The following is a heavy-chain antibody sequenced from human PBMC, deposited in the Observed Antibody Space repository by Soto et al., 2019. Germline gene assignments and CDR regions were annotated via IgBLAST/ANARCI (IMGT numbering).Heavy chain of an antibody. CDR3: ARDSGSGWYSLYY. Sequence: GASVKVSCKASGYSFTSYAMHWVRQAPGQRLEWMGWINAGNGNTKYSQKFQGRVTITRDTSASTAYMELSSLRSEDTAVYYCARDSGSGWYSLYYWGQGTLVTVSS. CDR2: INAGNGNT. J-gene: IGHJ4*02. D-gene: IGHD6-19*01. CDR1: GYSFTSYA. V-gene: IGHV1-3*01.